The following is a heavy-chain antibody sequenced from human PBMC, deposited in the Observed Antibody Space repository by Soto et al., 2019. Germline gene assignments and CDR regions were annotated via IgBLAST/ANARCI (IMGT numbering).Heavy chain of an antibody. CDR2: IFHSGST. J-gene: IGHJ4*02. CDR1: GGSIISSNW. Sequence: TSETLSLTCAVSGGSIISSNWWGWVRQPPGKGLEWIGEIFHSGSTNYNPSLKSRVTISVDKSKNQFSLKLSSVTAADTAVYYCARGSYYYDSSGYYYVGDFDYWGQGTLVTVSS. CDR3: ARGSYYYDSSGYYYVGDFDY. V-gene: IGHV4-4*02. D-gene: IGHD3-22*01.